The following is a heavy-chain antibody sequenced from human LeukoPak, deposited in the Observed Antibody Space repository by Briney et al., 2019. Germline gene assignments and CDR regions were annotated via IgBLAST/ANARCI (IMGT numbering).Heavy chain of an antibody. CDR3: ARHYDSSGYSDY. CDR2: IYPGDSDT. V-gene: IGHV5-51*01. CDR1: GYSFTSYW. J-gene: IGHJ4*02. D-gene: IGHD3-22*01. Sequence: GESLKISCKGSGYSFTSYWICWGRQMSGEGLWWMGLIYPGDSDTRYSPSFQGQVTISADKSISTAYLQWSSLKASDTAMYYCARHYDSSGYSDYWGKGTLVTVSS.